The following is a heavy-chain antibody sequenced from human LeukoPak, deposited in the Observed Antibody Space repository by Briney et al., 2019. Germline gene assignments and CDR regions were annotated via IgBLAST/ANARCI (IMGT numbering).Heavy chain of an antibody. D-gene: IGHD2-15*01. CDR2: IYPGDSNT. Sequence: GESLKISCKGSGYSFTNYWIGWVRQMPGKGPEWMGMIYPGDSNTRYSPSFQGQVTISADKSISTAYLQWSSLKASDTAMHYCARLGYCSGGSCYWYFDLWGRGTLVTVSS. CDR3: ARLGYCSGGSCYWYFDL. J-gene: IGHJ2*01. V-gene: IGHV5-51*01. CDR1: GYSFTNYW.